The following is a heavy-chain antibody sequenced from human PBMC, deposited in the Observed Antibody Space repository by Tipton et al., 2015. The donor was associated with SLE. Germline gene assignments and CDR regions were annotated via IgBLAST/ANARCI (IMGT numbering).Heavy chain of an antibody. Sequence: TLSLTCTVSGGSISSSSYYWGWIRQPPGKGLEWIGSIYYSGSTYYNPSLKSRVTISVDTSQNQFSLKLSSVTAADTAVYYCARVNRNQYYFDYWGQGTLVTVSS. CDR2: IYYSGST. J-gene: IGHJ4*02. D-gene: IGHD1-14*01. CDR1: GGSISSSSYY. CDR3: ARVNRNQYYFDY. V-gene: IGHV4-39*07.